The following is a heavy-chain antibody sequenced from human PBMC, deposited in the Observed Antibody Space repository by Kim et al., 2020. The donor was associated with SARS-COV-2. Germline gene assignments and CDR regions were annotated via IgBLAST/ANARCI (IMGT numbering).Heavy chain of an antibody. V-gene: IGHV5-51*01. J-gene: IGHJ4*02. D-gene: IGHD3-9*01. CDR1: GYSFTSYW. CDR2: IYPGDSDT. CDR3: ARLTIRDILTGYLLGYFDY. Sequence: GESLKISCKGSGYSFTSYWIGWVRQMPGKGLEWMGIIYPGDSDTRYSPSFQGQVTISADKSISTAYLQWSSLKASDTAMYYCARLTIRDILTGYLLGYFDYWGQGTLVTVSS.